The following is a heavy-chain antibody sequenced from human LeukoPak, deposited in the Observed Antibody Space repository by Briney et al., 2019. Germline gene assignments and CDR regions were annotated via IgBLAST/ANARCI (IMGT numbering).Heavy chain of an antibody. J-gene: IGHJ5*02. CDR2: ISAYNGNT. V-gene: IGHV1-18*01. D-gene: IGHD6-13*01. CDR3: ARDSHYSSSWYNSAGWFDP. Sequence: ASVKVSCKASGYTLTSYGISWVRQAPGQGLEWMGWISAYNGNTNYAQKLQGRVTMTTDTSTSTAYMELRSLRSDDTAVYYCARDSHYSSSWYNSAGWFDPWGQGTLVTVSS. CDR1: GYTLTSYG.